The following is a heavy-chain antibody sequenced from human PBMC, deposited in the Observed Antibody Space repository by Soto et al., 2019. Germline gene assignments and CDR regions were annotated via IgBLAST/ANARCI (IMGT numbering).Heavy chain of an antibody. Sequence: QVQLQESGPRLVKPSETLSLTCTVSGGSISSYYWSWIRQPPGKGLEWIGFIYYSGYTEYNSSLKSRVTISVDTSKNQFSLKLSSVTATDTAVYYCARHMSTGPHLALDYWGQGALVTVSS. CDR1: GGSISSYY. V-gene: IGHV4-59*08. D-gene: IGHD3-10*01. J-gene: IGHJ4*02. CDR3: ARHMSTGPHLALDY. CDR2: IYYSGYT.